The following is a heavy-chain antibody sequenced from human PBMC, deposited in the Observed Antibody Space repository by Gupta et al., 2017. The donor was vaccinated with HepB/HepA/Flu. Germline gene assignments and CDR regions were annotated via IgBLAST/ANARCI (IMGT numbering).Heavy chain of an antibody. D-gene: IGHD3-3*01. CDR1: GLTFSDYG. Sequence: QVQLVESGGGVVQPGRSLRLSCTDSGLTFSDYGMHWVRQAPGKGLEWVAVISFDGSNKYYADSVKGRVTISRDNSKNTVHLQMNSLRAEDTAVYYCALWSGPSGGFDPWGQGTLVTVSS. CDR3: ALWSGPSGGFDP. J-gene: IGHJ5*02. V-gene: IGHV3-30*03. CDR2: ISFDGSNK.